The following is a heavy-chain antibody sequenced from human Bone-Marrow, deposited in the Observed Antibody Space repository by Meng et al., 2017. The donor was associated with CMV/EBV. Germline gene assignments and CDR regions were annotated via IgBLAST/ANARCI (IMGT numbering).Heavy chain of an antibody. Sequence: GSLRLSCTVSGGSISSYYWSWIRQPPGKGLEWIGYIYYSGSTNYNPSLKSRVTISVDTSKNQFSLKLSSVTAADTAVYYCARGGLGGWPMDYWGQGTRVTVSS. CDR2: IYYSGST. J-gene: IGHJ4*02. V-gene: IGHV4-59*01. CDR3: ARGGLGGWPMDY. CDR1: GGSISSYY. D-gene: IGHD5-24*01.